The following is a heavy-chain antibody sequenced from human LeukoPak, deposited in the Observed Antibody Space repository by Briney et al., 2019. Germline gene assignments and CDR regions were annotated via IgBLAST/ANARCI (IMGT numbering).Heavy chain of an antibody. CDR2: INHSGST. CDR3: ARGATNDP. Sequence: SETLSLTCAVYGGSFSGYYWSWIRQPPGRGLEWIGEINHSGSTNYNPSLKSRVTISVDTSKNQFSLKLSSVTAADTAVYYCARGATNDPWGQGTLVTVSS. V-gene: IGHV4-34*01. CDR1: GGSFSGYY. J-gene: IGHJ5*02.